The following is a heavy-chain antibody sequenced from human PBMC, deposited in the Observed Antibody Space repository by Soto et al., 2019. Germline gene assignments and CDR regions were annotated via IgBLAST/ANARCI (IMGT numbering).Heavy chain of an antibody. Sequence: GASVKVSCKASGGTFSSYAISWVRQAPGQGLEWMGGIIPIFGTANYAQKFQGRVTITADESTSTAYMELSSLRSEDTAVYYCAREAGTTSGRFDPCGPGTLFTVSS. D-gene: IGHD1-7*01. CDR2: IIPIFGTA. CDR3: AREAGTTSGRFDP. CDR1: GGTFSSYA. V-gene: IGHV1-69*13. J-gene: IGHJ5*02.